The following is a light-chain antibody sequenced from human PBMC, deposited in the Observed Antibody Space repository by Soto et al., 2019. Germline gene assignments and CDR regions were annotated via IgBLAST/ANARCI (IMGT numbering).Light chain of an antibody. CDR1: SSNIGSNY. CDR2: RNN. CDR3: AAWDDSLSGPV. Sequence: QSVLTQPPSASGTPGQRVTISCSGSSSNIGSNYVYWYQQLPGTAPKLLIYRNNQRPSGVPDRFSGSKSGTSASLAISGLRSEDEADYYCAAWDDSLSGPVFGGGTKATVL. J-gene: IGLJ3*02. V-gene: IGLV1-47*01.